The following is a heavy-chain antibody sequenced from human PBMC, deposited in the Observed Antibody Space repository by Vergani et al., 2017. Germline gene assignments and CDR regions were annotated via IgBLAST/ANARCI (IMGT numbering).Heavy chain of an antibody. J-gene: IGHJ1*01. CDR1: GGSISSDNYY. V-gene: IGHV4-30-4*01. Sequence: QVQLQESGPGLVKPSQTLSLTCTVSGGSISSDNYYWSWIRQPPGKGLEWIGYIYYSGFTYYNPSLKSRVSISVDTSKNQFSLKLSAVTAADTAVSYCARYSGGDSEYFQHWGQGTLVTVSS. CDR2: IYYSGFT. CDR3: ARYSGGDSEYFQH. D-gene: IGHD1-26*01.